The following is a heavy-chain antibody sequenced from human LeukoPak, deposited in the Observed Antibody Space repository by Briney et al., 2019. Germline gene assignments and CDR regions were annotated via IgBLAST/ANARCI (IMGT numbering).Heavy chain of an antibody. J-gene: IGHJ4*02. V-gene: IGHV3-20*04. Sequence: GGSLRLSCAASGFTFDDYGMSWVRQAPGKGLEWVSGINWNGGSTGYADSVKGRFTISRDNAKNSLYLQMNSLKPEDTAVHYCSRVAEAAAFDSWGQGTLVTVSS. D-gene: IGHD6-13*01. CDR3: SRVAEAAAFDS. CDR1: GFTFDDYG. CDR2: INWNGGST.